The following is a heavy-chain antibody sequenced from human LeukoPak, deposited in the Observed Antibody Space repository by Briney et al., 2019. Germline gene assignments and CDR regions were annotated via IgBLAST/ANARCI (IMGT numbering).Heavy chain of an antibody. Sequence: SQTLSLTCAISGDSVSSNNAAWNWIRQSPSRGLEWLGRTYYRSKWYNEYAVSMRSRITINVDTSKSQFSLHLNSVTPEDTAVSYCASEYSVGWSGWGLGTLVTVSS. V-gene: IGHV6-1*01. J-gene: IGHJ4*02. D-gene: IGHD5/OR15-5a*01. CDR2: TYYRSKWYN. CDR1: GDSVSSNNAA. CDR3: ASEYSVGWSG.